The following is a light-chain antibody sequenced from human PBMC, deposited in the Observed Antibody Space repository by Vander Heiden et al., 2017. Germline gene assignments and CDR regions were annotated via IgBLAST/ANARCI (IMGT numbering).Light chain of an antibody. CDR3: QQQDNLPLT. CDR1: QDIRHY. V-gene: IGKV1-33*01. J-gene: IGKJ4*01. Sequence: DIQLTQSPSSLSASVGDRVHLTCLARQDIRHYLNLYPQKPGKAPKLLIYYASHLEKGVPSRFSGSGSGTDFTFTISSLQPEDFATYYCQQQDNLPLTFGGGTKVDIK. CDR2: YAS.